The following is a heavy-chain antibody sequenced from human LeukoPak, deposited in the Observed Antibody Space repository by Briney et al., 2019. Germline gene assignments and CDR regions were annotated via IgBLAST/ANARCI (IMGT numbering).Heavy chain of an antibody. CDR3: ARHSRSAYTGYENAFDI. CDR1: GESISSSSYC. Sequence: SETLSLTCTVSGESISSSSYCWDWIRQPPEKGLEWIGNIYNSANTHYNPSLKTRITMSVDTSKNQFSLKLNSVTAADTGIYYCARHSRSAYTGYENAFDIWGQGTMVTVSS. V-gene: IGHV4-39*01. D-gene: IGHD5-12*01. J-gene: IGHJ3*02. CDR2: IYNSANT.